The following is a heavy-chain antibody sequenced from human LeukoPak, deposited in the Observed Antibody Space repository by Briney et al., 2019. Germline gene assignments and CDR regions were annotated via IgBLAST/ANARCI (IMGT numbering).Heavy chain of an antibody. Sequence: SVNVSCKASGGTFSSYAISWVRQAPGQGLEWLGRIIPILGIANYAQKFQGRVTITADKSTSTAYMELSSLRSEATAVYSGAXXNVDTATYGMDVWGQGTTVTVSS. V-gene: IGHV1-69*04. CDR2: IIPILGIA. CDR3: AXXNVDTATYGMDV. J-gene: IGHJ6*02. D-gene: IGHD5-18*01. CDR1: GGTFSSYA.